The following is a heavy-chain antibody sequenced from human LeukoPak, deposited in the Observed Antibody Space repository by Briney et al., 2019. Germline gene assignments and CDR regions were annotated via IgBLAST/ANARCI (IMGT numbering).Heavy chain of an antibody. V-gene: IGHV3-66*01. D-gene: IGHD3-3*01. Sequence: GGSLRLSCAASGFTVSSNYMSWVRQAPGKGLEWVSVIYSGGSTYYADSVKGRFTISRDNSKNTLYLQMNSLRAEDTAVYYCASGGTNYDFWSGYLGGDFDYWGQGTLVTVSS. CDR1: GFTVSSNY. CDR3: ASGGTNYDFWSGYLGGDFDY. CDR2: IYSGGST. J-gene: IGHJ4*02.